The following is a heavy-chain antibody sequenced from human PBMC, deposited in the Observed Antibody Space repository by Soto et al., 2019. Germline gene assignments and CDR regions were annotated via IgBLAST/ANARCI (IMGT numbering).Heavy chain of an antibody. V-gene: IGHV3-15*07. D-gene: IGHD2-2*01. CDR3: TTRVAGFIVVVPAAMRDY. J-gene: IGHJ4*02. Sequence: GGSLRLSCAASGFTFSNAWMNWVRQAPGKGLEWVGRIKSKTDGGTTDYAAPVKGRFTISRDDSKNTLYLQMNSLKTEDTAVYYCTTRVAGFIVVVPAAMRDYWGQGTLVTVSS. CDR2: IKSKTDGGTT. CDR1: GFTFSNAW.